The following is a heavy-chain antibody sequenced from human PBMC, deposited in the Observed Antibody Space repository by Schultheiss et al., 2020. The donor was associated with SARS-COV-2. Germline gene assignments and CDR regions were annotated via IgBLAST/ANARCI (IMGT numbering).Heavy chain of an antibody. Sequence: SQTLSLTCTVSGGSISSGGYYWSWIRQHPGKGLEWIGYIYYSGSTYYNPSLKSRVIMSLDTSKNQFSLRLSSVTAADTAVYYCARTCSGGSCYSGGFDYWGQGTLVTVSS. V-gene: IGHV4-31*03. CDR3: ARTCSGGSCYSGGFDY. CDR1: GGSISSGGYY. J-gene: IGHJ4*02. D-gene: IGHD2-15*01. CDR2: IYYSGST.